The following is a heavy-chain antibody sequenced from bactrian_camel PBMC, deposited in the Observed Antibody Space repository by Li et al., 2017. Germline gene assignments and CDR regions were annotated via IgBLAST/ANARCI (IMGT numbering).Heavy chain of an antibody. V-gene: IGHV3S6*01. CDR2: ILIGNGNT. CDR3: AAPRPSVFCFNAWRKGNFDC. J-gene: IGHJ4*01. CDR1: PSRYC. D-gene: IGHD1*01. Sequence: HVQLVESGGGSVQAGGSLRLTCEYNPSRYCMGWFRQAPGKQREGVAGILIGNGNTVSADFAKYRFTISRGNAKNTVDLQMNNLTPEDTGVYYCAAPRPSVFCFNAWRKGNFDCWGQGTQVTVS.